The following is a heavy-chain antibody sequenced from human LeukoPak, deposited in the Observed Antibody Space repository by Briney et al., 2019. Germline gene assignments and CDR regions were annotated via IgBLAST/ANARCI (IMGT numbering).Heavy chain of an antibody. J-gene: IGHJ4*02. CDR3: AKDWGDWYYFDY. Sequence: GGSLRLSCAASGFTFSSYWMHWVRQAPGKGLVWVSRINTDGSSTSYADSVKGRFTISRDNAKNTLYLQMNSLRAEDTAVYYCAKDWGDWYYFDYWGQGTLVTVSS. CDR2: INTDGSST. CDR1: GFTFSSYW. V-gene: IGHV3-74*01. D-gene: IGHD2-21*01.